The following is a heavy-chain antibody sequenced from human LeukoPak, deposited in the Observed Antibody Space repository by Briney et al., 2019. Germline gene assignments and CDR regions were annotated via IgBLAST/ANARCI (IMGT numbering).Heavy chain of an antibody. CDR2: INPNSGGT. D-gene: IGHD5-18*01. V-gene: IGHV1-2*02. CDR1: GYTFTVYY. J-gene: IGHJ4*02. CDR3: AREGGGYSYGPFDY. Sequence: GASVTVSCKASGYTFTVYYMHWVRQAPGQGREGMGWINPNSGGTNYAQKFQGRVTMTRDTSISTAYMELSRLRSDDTAVYYCAREGGGYSYGPFDYWGQGTLVTVSS.